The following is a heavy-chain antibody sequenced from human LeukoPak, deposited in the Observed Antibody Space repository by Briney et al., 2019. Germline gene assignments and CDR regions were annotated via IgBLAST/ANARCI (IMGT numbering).Heavy chain of an antibody. D-gene: IGHD6-19*01. CDR3: ARGYSSGWYWFDP. J-gene: IGHJ5*02. CDR1: GGSISSYY. V-gene: IGHV4-59*01. CDR2: IYYSGST. Sequence: SETLSLTCTVSGGSISSYYWSWIRQPPGKGLEWIGYIYYSGSTNYNPSLRSRVTISVDTSKNQFSLKLSSVTAADTAVYYCARGYSSGWYWFDPWGQGTLVTVSS.